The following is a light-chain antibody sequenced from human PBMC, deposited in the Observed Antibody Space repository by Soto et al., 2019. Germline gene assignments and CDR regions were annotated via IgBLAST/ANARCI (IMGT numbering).Light chain of an antibody. CDR2: DAS. CDR3: EEYDGAPRT. Sequence: EILLTQSPAALSLSPGDSATLSCRASQRVSSNLAWFQQKPGQAPRLLIYDASTRATGIPARFSGSGSGTDFTLSISRLEPEDFAVYYCEEYDGAPRTFGQGTKVDI. CDR1: QRVSSN. V-gene: IGKV3-15*01. J-gene: IGKJ1*01.